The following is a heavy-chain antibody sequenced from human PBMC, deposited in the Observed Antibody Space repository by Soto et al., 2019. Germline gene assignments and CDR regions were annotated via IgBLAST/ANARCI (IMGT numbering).Heavy chain of an antibody. V-gene: IGHV3-66*01. D-gene: IGHD5-12*01. CDR1: GFTVSSNY. J-gene: IGHJ4*02. Sequence: EVQLVESGGGLVQPGGFLRLSCAASGFTVSSNYMSWVRQAPGKGLEWVSVIYSGGSTYYADSVKGRFTISRDNSNNTLYLQMNSLRAEDTAVYYCARGLYSGWHYFDYWGQGTLVTVSS. CDR3: ARGLYSGWHYFDY. CDR2: IYSGGST.